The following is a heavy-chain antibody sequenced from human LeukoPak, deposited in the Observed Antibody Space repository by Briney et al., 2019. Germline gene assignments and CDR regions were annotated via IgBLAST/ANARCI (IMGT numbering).Heavy chain of an antibody. J-gene: IGHJ6*03. CDR3: ARGEAYVPAAGKTSYMDV. Sequence: SETLSLTCTVSGGSISRYYWSWIRQPAGKGLEWIGRIYTSGSTNYNPSLKSRVTMSVDTSKNQFSLKLSSVTAADTAVYYCARGEAYVPAAGKTSYMDVWGKGTTVTVSS. D-gene: IGHD2-2*01. CDR1: GGSISRYY. CDR2: IYTSGST. V-gene: IGHV4-4*07.